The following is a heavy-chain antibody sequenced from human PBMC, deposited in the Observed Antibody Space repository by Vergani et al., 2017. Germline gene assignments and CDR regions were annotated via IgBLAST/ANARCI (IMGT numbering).Heavy chain of an antibody. CDR2: INPSGGHT. J-gene: IGHJ4*02. CDR1: GYTFSNYY. D-gene: IGHD3-9*01. Sequence: QVQVVQSGAEVKKSGASVKVSCKTSGYTFSNYYMHWVRQAPGQGLEWMGIINPSGGHTNYAQKFQGRVTMTRDTSTSTVYMELSSLRSEDTAIYYGARGDDGILTGDRYWGQGTLVTVSA. V-gene: IGHV1-46*03. CDR3: ARGDDGILTGDRY.